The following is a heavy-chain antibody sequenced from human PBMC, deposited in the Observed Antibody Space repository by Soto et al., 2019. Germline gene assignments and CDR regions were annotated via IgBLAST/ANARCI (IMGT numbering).Heavy chain of an antibody. Sequence: GGSLRLSCAASGFTFSSYAMHWVRQAPGKGLEWVAVISYDGSNKYYADSVKGRFTISRDNSKNTLYLQMNSLRAEDTAVYYCARDGTSSGWYFDYWGQGTLVTVSS. CDR3: ARDGTSSGWYFDY. CDR2: ISYDGSNK. V-gene: IGHV3-30-3*01. J-gene: IGHJ4*02. D-gene: IGHD6-19*01. CDR1: GFTFSSYA.